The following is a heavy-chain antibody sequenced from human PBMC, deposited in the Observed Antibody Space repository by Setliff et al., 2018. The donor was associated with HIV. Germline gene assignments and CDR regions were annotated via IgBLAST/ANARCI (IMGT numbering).Heavy chain of an antibody. V-gene: IGHV4-39*01. CDR2: IYYSGST. CDR1: GGSISSSSYY. D-gene: IGHD2-15*01. Sequence: SETLSLTCTVSGGSISSSSYYWGWIRQPPGKGLEWIGSIYYSGSTYYNPSLKSRVTISVDTSKNQFSLKLSSVTAADTAVYYCARHPFYCSGGSCYSYYYYYMDVWGKGTTVTV. CDR3: ARHPFYCSGGSCYSYYYYYMDV. J-gene: IGHJ6*03.